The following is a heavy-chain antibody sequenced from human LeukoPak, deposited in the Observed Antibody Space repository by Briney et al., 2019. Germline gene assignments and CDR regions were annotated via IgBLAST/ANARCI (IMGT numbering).Heavy chain of an antibody. CDR3: ARNSDWGCSGGTCYNYEGY. CDR2: IGTAGDT. J-gene: IGHJ4*02. D-gene: IGHD2-15*01. CDR1: EFTFSSYD. Sequence: GGSLRLSCAASEFTFSSYDMHWVRQATGKGLEWVSPIGTAGDTYYPGSVKGRFTISRENAKNFFYLQMNSLRAEDTAVYYCARNSDWGCSGGTCYNYEGYWGQGTLVTVSS. V-gene: IGHV3-13*04.